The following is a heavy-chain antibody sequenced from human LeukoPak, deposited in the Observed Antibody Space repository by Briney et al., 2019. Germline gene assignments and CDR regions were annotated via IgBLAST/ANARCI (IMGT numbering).Heavy chain of an antibody. CDR3: ASPLGGFDN. V-gene: IGHV4-39*01. CDR2: IYYSKNT. D-gene: IGHD3-16*01. J-gene: IGHJ4*02. CDR1: GGSISSSSAY. Sequence: SETLSLTCTVSGGSISSSSAYWGWIRQPPGKGLEWIGSIYYSKNTYYNPSLKSRVTISADTSKNQFSLKLSSVTAADTAVYYCASPLGGFDNWGQGTLVTVSS.